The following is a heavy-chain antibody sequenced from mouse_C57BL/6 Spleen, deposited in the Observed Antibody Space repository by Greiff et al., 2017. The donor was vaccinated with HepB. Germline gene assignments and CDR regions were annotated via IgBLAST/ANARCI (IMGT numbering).Heavy chain of an antibody. CDR1: GFTFSSYA. Sequence: EVQGVESGGGLVKPGGSLKLSCAASGFTFSSYAMSWVRQTPEKRLEWVATISDGGSYTYYPDNVKGRFTISRDNAKNNLYLQMSHLKSEDTAMYYCARDFGGYFDVWGTGTTVTVSS. J-gene: IGHJ1*03. CDR3: ARDFGGYFDV. V-gene: IGHV5-4*01. CDR2: ISDGGSYT.